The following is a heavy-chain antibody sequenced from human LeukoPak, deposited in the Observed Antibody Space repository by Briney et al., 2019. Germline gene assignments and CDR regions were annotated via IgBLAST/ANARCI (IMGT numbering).Heavy chain of an antibody. V-gene: IGHV3-23*01. CDR1: GFTFSSYA. CDR3: AKVGDCSSTSCPDAFDI. CDR2: ISGSGGST. D-gene: IGHD2-2*01. J-gene: IGHJ3*02. Sequence: GGSLRLSCAASGFTFSSYAMSWVRQAPGKGLEWVSAISGSGGSTYYADSVKGRFTISRDNSKNTLYLQMNSLRAEDTAVYYCAKVGDCSSTSCPDAFDIWGQGTMVTVSS.